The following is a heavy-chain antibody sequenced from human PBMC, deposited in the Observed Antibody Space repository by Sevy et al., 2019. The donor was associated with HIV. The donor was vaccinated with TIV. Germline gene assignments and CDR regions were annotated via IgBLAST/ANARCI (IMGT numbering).Heavy chain of an antibody. J-gene: IGHJ4*02. CDR2: ISSRSSYI. V-gene: IGHV3-21*01. CDR3: ARAGVGRIAVAVPDY. CDR1: GFTFSSYS. Sequence: GGSLRLSCAASGFTFSSYSMNWVRQAPGKGLEWVSSISSRSSYIYYAHSVKGRYNISRDNAKNSLNLQMNSLRAEDTAVYYCARAGVGRIAVAVPDYWGQGTLVTVSS. D-gene: IGHD6-19*01.